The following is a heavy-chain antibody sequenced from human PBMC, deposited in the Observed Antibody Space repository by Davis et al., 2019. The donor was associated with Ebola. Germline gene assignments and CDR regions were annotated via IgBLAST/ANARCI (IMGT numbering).Heavy chain of an antibody. CDR1: GYTFTNFN. D-gene: IGHD1-26*01. CDR2: ISADNGDT. V-gene: IGHV1-18*01. J-gene: IGHJ4*02. CDR3: ARDIPAYSGSYD. Sequence: ASVKVSCKTSGYTFTNFNINWVRQAPGQGLEWMGWISADNGDTNYARNVQGRVTMTTDTSTTTAYMELRSLRSDDTAIYYCARDIPAYSGSYDWGQGTLVTVSS.